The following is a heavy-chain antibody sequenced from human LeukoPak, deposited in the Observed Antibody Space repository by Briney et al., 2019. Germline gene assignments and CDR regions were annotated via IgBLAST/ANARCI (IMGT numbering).Heavy chain of an antibody. Sequence: SLETLSLTCTVSGGSISSSSYYWGWIRQPPGKGLEWIGSIYYSGSTYYNPSLKSRVTISVDTSKNQFSLKLSSVTAADTAVYYCARHGGSWYHAEYFQHWGQGTLVTVSS. V-gene: IGHV4-39*01. J-gene: IGHJ1*01. CDR3: ARHGGSWYHAEYFQH. CDR1: GGSISSSSYY. D-gene: IGHD6-13*01. CDR2: IYYSGST.